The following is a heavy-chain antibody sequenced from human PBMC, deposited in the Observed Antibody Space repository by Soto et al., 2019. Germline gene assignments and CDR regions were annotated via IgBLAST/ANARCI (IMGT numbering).Heavy chain of an antibody. CDR3: ARVSGYYLPDY. CDR1: GYTFTNYA. V-gene: IGHV1-3*05. CDR2: INAGNGNT. D-gene: IGHD5-12*01. Sequence: QVKLVQSGAEEKKPGASVKVSCKASGYTFTNYAMHWVRQAPGQRLEWMGWINAGNGNTKYSQKFQGRVTITRDTSASTAYRELSSLRSEDTAVYYCARVSGYYLPDYWGQGTLVTVSS. J-gene: IGHJ4*02.